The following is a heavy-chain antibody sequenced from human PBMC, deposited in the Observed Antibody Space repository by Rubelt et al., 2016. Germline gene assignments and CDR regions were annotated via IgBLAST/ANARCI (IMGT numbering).Heavy chain of an antibody. D-gene: IGHD1-1*01. CDR3: AREGPTGTNDY. Sequence: QVQLVQSGAEVKKPGASVKVSCKASGYTFTSYGISWVRQAPGQGLEWMGWINPNSGGTNYAQRFQGWVTMTRDTSISTAYMELSRLRSDDTAVYYCAREGPTGTNDYWGQGTLVTVSS. CDR1: GYTFTSYG. V-gene: IGHV1-2*04. J-gene: IGHJ4*02. CDR2: INPNSGGT.